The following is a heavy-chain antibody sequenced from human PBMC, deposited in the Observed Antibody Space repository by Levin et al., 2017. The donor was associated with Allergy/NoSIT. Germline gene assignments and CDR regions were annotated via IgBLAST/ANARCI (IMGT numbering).Heavy chain of an antibody. CDR2: IRSKANNYAT. J-gene: IGHJ3*02. D-gene: IGHD3-9*01. Sequence: QRWGSLRLSCAASGLSFSDSNMHWVRQASGKGLEWVGRIRSKANNYATAYSASVKGRFTVSRDDSTNTAYLQMNSLKTEDTAVYYCTRIAGDAGYALDIWGQGTMVTV. CDR3: TRIAGDAGYALDI. V-gene: IGHV3-73*01. CDR1: GLSFSDSN.